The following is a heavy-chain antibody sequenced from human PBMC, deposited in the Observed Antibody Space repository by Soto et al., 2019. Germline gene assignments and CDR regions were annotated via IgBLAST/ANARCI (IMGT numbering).Heavy chain of an antibody. CDR3: AKDPYVVVVAAAAGGY. CDR1: GFTFSSYG. J-gene: IGHJ4*02. Sequence: GGSLRLSCAASGFTFSSYGMHWVRQAPGKGLEWVAVISYDGSNKYYADSVKGRFTISRDNSKNTLYLQMNSLRAEDTAVYYCAKDPYVVVVAAAAGGYWGQGTLVTVSS. D-gene: IGHD2-15*01. V-gene: IGHV3-30*18. CDR2: ISYDGSNK.